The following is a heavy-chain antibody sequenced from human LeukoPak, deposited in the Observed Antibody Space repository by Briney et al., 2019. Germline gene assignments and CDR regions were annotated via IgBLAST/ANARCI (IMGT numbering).Heavy chain of an antibody. CDR3: ARDRYYDSSGYWVAFDY. V-gene: IGHV1-18*01. CDR2: ISAYNGNT. CDR1: GGTFSSYA. Sequence: ASVKVSCKASGGTFSSYAISWVRQAPGQGLEWMGWISAYNGNTNYAQKLQGRVTMTTDTSTSTAYMELRSLRSDDTAVYYCARDRYYDSSGYWVAFDYWGQGTLVTVSS. D-gene: IGHD3-22*01. J-gene: IGHJ4*02.